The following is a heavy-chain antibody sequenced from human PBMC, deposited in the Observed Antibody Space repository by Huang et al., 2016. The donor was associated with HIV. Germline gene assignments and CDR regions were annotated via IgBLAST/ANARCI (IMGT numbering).Heavy chain of an antibody. J-gene: IGHJ4*02. Sequence: EVQLVESGGGLVQPGRSLRLSCAASGFTFADFAFHWVRQAPGKGVGWVSGISGNSKSIDDADSVKGRFTISRDNAKNSLYLEMKSLRVEDTALYYCAKDASSGYSSGHSGFKVYFFDFWGQGTLVTVSS. D-gene: IGHD5-18*01. CDR1: GFTFADFA. V-gene: IGHV3-9*01. CDR3: AKDASSGYSSGHSGFKVYFFDF. CDR2: ISGNSKSI.